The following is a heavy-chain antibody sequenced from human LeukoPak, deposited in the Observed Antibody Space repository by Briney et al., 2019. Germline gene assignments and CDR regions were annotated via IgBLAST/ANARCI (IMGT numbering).Heavy chain of an antibody. J-gene: IGHJ4*02. Sequence: PGGSLRLSCAASGFTVISNYMSWVRQAPGKGLEWVSVIYSGGSTYYADSVKGRFTISRDNSKNTLYLQMNSLRAEDTAVYYCARVGPTGGNSPHYWGQGTLVTVSS. CDR3: ARVGPTGGNSPHY. V-gene: IGHV3-53*01. CDR2: IYSGGST. D-gene: IGHD4-23*01. CDR1: GFTVISNY.